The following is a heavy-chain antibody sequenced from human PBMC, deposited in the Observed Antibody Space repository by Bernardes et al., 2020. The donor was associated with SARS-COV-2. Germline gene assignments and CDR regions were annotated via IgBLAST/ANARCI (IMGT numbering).Heavy chain of an antibody. CDR1: GFTFDDYA. J-gene: IGHJ6*02. Sequence: GGSLRLSCAASGFTFDDYAMHWVRQAPGKGLEWVSGISWNSGSIGYADSVKGRFTISRDNAKNSLYLQMNSLRAEDTALYYCAKLAEAIAAADYYGMDVWGQGTTVTVSS. D-gene: IGHD6-13*01. CDR3: AKLAEAIAAADYYGMDV. V-gene: IGHV3-9*01. CDR2: ISWNSGSI.